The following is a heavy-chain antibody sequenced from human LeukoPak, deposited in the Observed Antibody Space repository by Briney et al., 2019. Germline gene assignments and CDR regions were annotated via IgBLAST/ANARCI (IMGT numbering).Heavy chain of an antibody. V-gene: IGHV4-59*12. CDR2: IYYSGST. D-gene: IGHD2-2*01. CDR1: GGSISSYY. J-gene: IGHJ4*02. Sequence: PSETLSLTCTVSGGSISSYYWSWIRQPPGKGLEWIGYIYYSGSTNYNPSLKSRVTISVDTSKNQFSLKLSSVTAADTAVYYCARGNLGYCSSTSCSFFDYWGQGTLVTVSS. CDR3: ARGNLGYCSSTSCSFFDY.